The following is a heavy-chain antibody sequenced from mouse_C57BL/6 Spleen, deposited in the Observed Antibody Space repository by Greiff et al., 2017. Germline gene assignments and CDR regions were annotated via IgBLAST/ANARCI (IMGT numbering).Heavy chain of an antibody. D-gene: IGHD2-2*01. V-gene: IGHV1-26*01. Sequence: EVKLQQSGPELVKPGASVKISCKASGYTFTDYYMNWVKQSHGKSLEWIGDINPNNGGTSYNQKFKGKATLTVDKSSSTAYMELRSLTSEDSAVYYCASMVTTGYYYAMDYWGQGTSVTVSS. CDR2: INPNNGGT. CDR3: ASMVTTGYYYAMDY. J-gene: IGHJ4*01. CDR1: GYTFTDYY.